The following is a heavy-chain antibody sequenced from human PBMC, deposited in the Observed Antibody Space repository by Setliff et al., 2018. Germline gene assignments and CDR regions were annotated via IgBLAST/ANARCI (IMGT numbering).Heavy chain of an antibody. Sequence: SETLSLTCTVSGGSISSSSYYWGWIRQPAGKGLEWIGHIYTSGSTNYNPSLKSRVTISVDTSKNQFSLKLSSVTAADTAVYYCARIDIVLMVYADWGQGTMVTVSS. CDR1: GGSISSSSYY. CDR2: IYTSGST. V-gene: IGHV4-61*09. D-gene: IGHD2-8*01. CDR3: ARIDIVLMVYAD. J-gene: IGHJ3*01.